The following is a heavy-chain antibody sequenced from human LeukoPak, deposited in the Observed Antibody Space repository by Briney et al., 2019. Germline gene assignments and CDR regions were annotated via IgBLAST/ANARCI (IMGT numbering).Heavy chain of an antibody. CDR3: ARWGSITTARFDY. Sequence: SETLSLTCSVSGGSISSGSYYWGWIRQPPGKGLEWIGYIYYSGSTNYNPSLKSRVTISVDTSKNQFSLELSSVTAADTAVYYCARWGSITTARFDYWGQGTLSPSPQ. D-gene: IGHD3-16*01. CDR2: IYYSGST. V-gene: IGHV4-61*01. CDR1: GGSISSGSYY. J-gene: IGHJ4*02.